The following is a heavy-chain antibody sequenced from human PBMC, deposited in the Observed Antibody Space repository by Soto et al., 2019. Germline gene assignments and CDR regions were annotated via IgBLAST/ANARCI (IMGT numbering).Heavy chain of an antibody. CDR1: GGSISSSSFY. V-gene: IGHV4-39*02. CDR3: VSPYNFYFMDV. D-gene: IGHD3-16*01. J-gene: IGHJ6*03. CDR2: VSHRGST. Sequence: QLQLQESGPGLVKPSETLSLTCTVSGGSISSSSFYWGWVRQPPGKGLEWIGSVSHRGSTYYNPSLTSRVTISVDTSKNHFSLKLNSVTAADTAVYYCVSPYNFYFMDVWGKGTTVTVSS.